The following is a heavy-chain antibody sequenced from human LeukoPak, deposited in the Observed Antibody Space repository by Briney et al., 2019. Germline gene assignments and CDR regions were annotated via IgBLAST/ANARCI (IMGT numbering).Heavy chain of an antibody. CDR3: ARGFNTYYYDSGGFPSWFAP. J-gene: IGHJ5*02. CDR1: GGSFSGYY. V-gene: IGHV4-34*01. D-gene: IGHD3-22*01. Sequence: SETLSLTCAVYGGSFSGYYWSWIRQPPGKGLEWIGEINHSGSTNYNPSLKSRVTISVDTSKNQFSLKLSSVTAADTAVYYCARGFNTYYYDSGGFPSWFAPGGEEPVVPVS. CDR2: INHSGST.